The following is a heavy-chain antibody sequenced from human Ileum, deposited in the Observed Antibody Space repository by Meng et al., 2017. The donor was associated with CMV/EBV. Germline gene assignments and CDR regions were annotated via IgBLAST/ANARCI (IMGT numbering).Heavy chain of an antibody. J-gene: IGHJ4*02. CDR1: GLTSSDYW. Sequence: VGGAGEVLIHPGGSLTLSGAVAGLTSSDYWVYEIRQGRGEGPVWVSRILSDGTRITYAESVKCRFTISGDNAKNTVYLQMNSLRDEHTAVYYCVLLPPGYWGQGTLVTVSS. CDR3: VLLPPGY. CDR2: ILSDGTRI. D-gene: IGHD2/OR15-2a*01. V-gene: IGHV3-74*03.